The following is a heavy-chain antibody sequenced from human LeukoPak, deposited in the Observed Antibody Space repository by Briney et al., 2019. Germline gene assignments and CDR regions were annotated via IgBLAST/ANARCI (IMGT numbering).Heavy chain of an antibody. CDR1: GYTFTGYY. Sequence: ASVKVSCKASGYTFTGYYMHWVRQAPGQGLEWMGWINPNSGGTNYAQKFQGRVTMTRDTSISTAYMELSRLRSDDTAVYYCAAESPNSSGWYDYWGQGTLVTVSS. V-gene: IGHV1-2*02. D-gene: IGHD6-19*01. CDR3: AAESPNSSGWYDY. CDR2: INPNSGGT. J-gene: IGHJ4*02.